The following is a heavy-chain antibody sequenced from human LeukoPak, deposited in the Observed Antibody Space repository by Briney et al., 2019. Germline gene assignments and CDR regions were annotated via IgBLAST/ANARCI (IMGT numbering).Heavy chain of an antibody. CDR2: IYQNGST. V-gene: IGHV4-61*01. D-gene: IGHD6-19*01. CDR3: AEVSNGWPYFFDS. J-gene: IGHJ4*02. Sequence: PSETLSLTCTVSGGSVSSISYYWTWIRQSPGKGLEWIGHIYQNGSTNYFPSLETRLTISLDTSKNQFSLKLSSVTAADTAVYSCAEVSNGWPYFFDSWGQGVQATVSS. CDR1: GGSVSSISYY.